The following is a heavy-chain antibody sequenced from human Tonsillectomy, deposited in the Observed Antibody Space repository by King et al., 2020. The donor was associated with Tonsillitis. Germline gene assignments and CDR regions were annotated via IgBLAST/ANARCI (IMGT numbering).Heavy chain of an antibody. CDR2: ISGSGGST. CDR3: AKEGRLVGATTGYYGMDL. Sequence: VQLVESGGGLVQPGGSLRLSCAASGFTFSSYAMNWVRQAPGKGLEWVSAISGSGGSTYYADSVKGRFTISRDNSKNTLYLQMNSLRAEDTAVYYCAKEGRLVGATTGYYGMDLWGQGTTVTVTS. J-gene: IGHJ6*02. V-gene: IGHV3-23*04. D-gene: IGHD1-26*01. CDR1: GFTFSSYA.